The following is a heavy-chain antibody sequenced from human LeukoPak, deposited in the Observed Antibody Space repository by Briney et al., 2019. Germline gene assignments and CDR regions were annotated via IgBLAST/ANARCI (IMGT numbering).Heavy chain of an antibody. CDR3: ARTDEHIYYYYYMDV. V-gene: IGHV3-13*03. J-gene: IGHJ6*03. D-gene: IGHD1/OR15-1a*01. CDR1: GFIFSAYD. Sequence: GGSLRLSCAACGFIFSAYDMHWVRQTTGKGLEWVSPIGTAGDTYYPGSVKGQFTISRDNAKNSLYLQMNSLRAEDTAVYYCARTDEHIYYYYYMDVWGKGTTVTVSS. CDR2: IGTAGDT.